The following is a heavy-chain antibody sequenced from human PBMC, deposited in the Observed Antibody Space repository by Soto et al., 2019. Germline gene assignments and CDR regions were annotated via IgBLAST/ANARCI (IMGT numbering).Heavy chain of an antibody. V-gene: IGHV1-69*12. D-gene: IGHD6-13*01. J-gene: IGHJ3*02. Sequence: QVHLVQSGAAVKKPGSSVTVSCTASGGTFSNHAINWVRQAPGQGLEWMGRIIPIFTTTNYAQKFQGRVTITADESTITAYMELSSLKHDDTAVYYCAREVAADGTFREDVFDIWGQGTLVTVSS. CDR1: GGTFSNHA. CDR3: AREVAADGTFREDVFDI. CDR2: IIPIFTTT.